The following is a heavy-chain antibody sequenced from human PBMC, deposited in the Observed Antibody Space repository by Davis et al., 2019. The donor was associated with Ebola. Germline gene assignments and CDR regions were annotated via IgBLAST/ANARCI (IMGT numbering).Heavy chain of an antibody. CDR3: ARDIRVRSGWQYYYYYYGMDV. J-gene: IGHJ6*02. D-gene: IGHD6-19*01. Sequence: SVPVSCKASLYTFTSYYMHWLRPAPGQGLEGMGVINPSGCSTSLAQKFQGWVTRTRDTSISTDYMALSRLRSDDTDVYYCARDIRVRSGWQYYYYYYGMDVWGQGTTVTVSS. CDR1: LYTFTSYY. CDR2: INPSGCST. V-gene: IGHV1-46*01.